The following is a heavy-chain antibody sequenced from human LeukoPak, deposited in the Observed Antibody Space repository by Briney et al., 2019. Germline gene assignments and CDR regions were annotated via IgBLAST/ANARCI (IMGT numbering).Heavy chain of an antibody. CDR3: ATDRGTTGTTTWFDY. CDR1: GYTVTELS. CDR2: FDPEDGET. J-gene: IGHJ4*02. Sequence: ASVKVSCKVSGYTVTELSMHWVRQAPGKGLEWMGGFDPEDGETIYAQKFQGRVTMTEDTSTDTAYMELSSLRSEDTAVYYCATDRGTTGTTTWFDYWGQGTLVTVSS. D-gene: IGHD1-1*01. V-gene: IGHV1-24*01.